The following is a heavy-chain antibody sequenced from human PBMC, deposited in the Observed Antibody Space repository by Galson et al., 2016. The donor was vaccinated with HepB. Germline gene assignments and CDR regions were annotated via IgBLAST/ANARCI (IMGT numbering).Heavy chain of an antibody. Sequence: SLRLSCAASGFSFSRYAIHWVRQAPGKGLEWVAVISHEGRKKYYADSVKGRFTISRDNSKNSLGLQMSTLRADDTAVYFCAKEGGSRYFDWLLKNGYFQHWGQGTLVTVSS. D-gene: IGHD3-9*01. CDR1: GFSFSRYA. CDR2: ISHEGRKK. J-gene: IGHJ1*01. V-gene: IGHV3-30*18. CDR3: AKEGGSRYFDWLLKNGYFQH.